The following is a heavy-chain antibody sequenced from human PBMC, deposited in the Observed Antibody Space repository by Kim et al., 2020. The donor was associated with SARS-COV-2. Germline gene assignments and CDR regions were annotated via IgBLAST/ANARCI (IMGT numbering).Heavy chain of an antibody. CDR2: IRSKAYGGST. D-gene: IGHD6-6*01. J-gene: IGHJ5*01. CDR1: GFTFGDYA. CDR3: TRVYEYSSSSGGFDP. V-gene: IGHV3-49*03. Sequence: GGSLRLSCTASGFTFGDYAMSWFRQAPGKGLEWVGFIRSKAYGGSTAYSAYVKGRFTISRYDSKSIVYMQMSSLKTADTAEYYCTRVYEYSSSSGGFDPWGQGTLVTVSS.